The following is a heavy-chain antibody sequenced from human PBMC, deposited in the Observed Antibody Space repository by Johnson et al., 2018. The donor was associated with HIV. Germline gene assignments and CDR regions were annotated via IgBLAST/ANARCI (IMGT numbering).Heavy chain of an antibody. V-gene: IGHV3-23*04. J-gene: IGHJ3*02. CDR2: ISVSGGRT. CDR3: AKKGRAAAEGGVGAFDI. CDR1: GFTVSGNY. Sequence: VLLVESGGGLVQPGGSLRLSCAASGFTVSGNYMTWVRQAPGKGLEWVSTISVSGGRTYYADSVKGRFTISRDNSKNTLYLQMNSLRAEDTAVYYCAKKGRAAAEGGVGAFDIWGQGTMVTVSS. D-gene: IGHD6-13*01.